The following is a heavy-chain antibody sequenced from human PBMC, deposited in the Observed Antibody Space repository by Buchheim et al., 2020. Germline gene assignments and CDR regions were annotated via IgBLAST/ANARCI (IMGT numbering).Heavy chain of an antibody. CDR1: GYTFTSYD. CDR3: ARAPSGFSSGYYSCYYYSLGV. D-gene: IGHD3-3*01. J-gene: IGHJ6*02. Sequence: QVQLVQSGAEVKKPGASVKVSCKASGYTFTSYDINWVRQAPGQGLEWMGRMNPNSGNTSYAQKFQGRVTMTRNTSISTAYLKLSSLKSKCTDVYYCARAPSGFSSGYYSCYYYSLGVGGRETT. CDR2: MNPNSGNT. V-gene: IGHV1-8*01.